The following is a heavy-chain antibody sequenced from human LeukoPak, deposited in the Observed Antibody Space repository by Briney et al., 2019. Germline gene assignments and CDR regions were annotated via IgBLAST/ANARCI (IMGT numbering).Heavy chain of an antibody. D-gene: IGHD3-10*01. V-gene: IGHV3-23*01. J-gene: IGHJ3*02. CDR2: ISGSGGST. CDR3: AKDPVLWFGEDLVPHDAFDI. Sequence: GGSLRLSCAASGFTFSSYAMSWVRQAPGKGLEWVSAISGSGGSTYYADSVKGRFTISRDNSKNTLYLQMNSLRAEDTAVYYCAKDPVLWFGEDLVPHDAFDIWGQGTMVTVSS. CDR1: GFTFSSYA.